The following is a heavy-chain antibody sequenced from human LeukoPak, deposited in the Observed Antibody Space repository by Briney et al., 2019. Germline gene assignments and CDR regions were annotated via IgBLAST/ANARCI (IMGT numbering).Heavy chain of an antibody. CDR1: GGSISSGDYS. CDR2: IYHSGST. V-gene: IGHV4-30-2*01. CDR3: ARAPTPSIVVAGYYFDY. D-gene: IGHD6-19*01. J-gene: IGHJ4*02. Sequence: SETLPLTCAVSGGSISSGDYSWSWIRQPPGKGLEWIGYIYHSGSTYYNPSLKSRVTISVDKSKNQFSLKLRYVTAADTAVYYCARAPTPSIVVAGYYFDYWGQGTLVTVSS.